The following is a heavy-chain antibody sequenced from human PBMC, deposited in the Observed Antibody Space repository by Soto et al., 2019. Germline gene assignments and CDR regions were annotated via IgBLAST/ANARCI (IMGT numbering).Heavy chain of an antibody. J-gene: IGHJ3*02. CDR3: ARQGGFWSGYSLAFDI. CDR2: IYYSGST. D-gene: IGHD3-3*01. V-gene: IGHV4-59*08. Sequence: SETLSLTCTVSGGSISSYYCSWIRQPPGKGLEWIGYIYYSGSTNYNPSLKSRVTISVDTSKNQFSLKLSSVTAADTAVYYCARQGGFWSGYSLAFDIWGQGTMVTVSS. CDR1: GGSISSYY.